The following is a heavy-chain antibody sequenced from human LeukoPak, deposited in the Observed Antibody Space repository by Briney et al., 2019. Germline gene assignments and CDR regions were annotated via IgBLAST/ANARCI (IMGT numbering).Heavy chain of an antibody. Sequence: PGGSLRLSCAASGFTFTNAWMSWVRQAPGKGLEWVANIKQDGSEKYYVDSVMGRFTISRDNAKNSLFLQMNSLRAEDTAVYYCARGYTEWLLSRLYYFDYWGQGTLVTVSS. CDR2: IKQDGSEK. CDR3: ARGYTEWLLSRLYYFDY. J-gene: IGHJ4*02. D-gene: IGHD3-3*01. V-gene: IGHV3-7*01. CDR1: GFTFTNAW.